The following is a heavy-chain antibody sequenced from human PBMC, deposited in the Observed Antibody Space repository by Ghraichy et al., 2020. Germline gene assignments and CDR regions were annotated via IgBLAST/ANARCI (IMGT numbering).Heavy chain of an antibody. J-gene: IGHJ4*02. CDR3: AKVPPSYDILTGYSYYFDY. CDR2: ISGGGRNT. D-gene: IGHD3-9*01. Sequence: GSLRLSCAASGFTFSSYAMSWVRQAPGKGLEWVSAISGGGRNTYYADSVKGRFTISRDNSKNTLFLQMNSLRAEDTAVYYCAKVPPSYDILTGYSYYFDYWGQGTLVTVSS. V-gene: IGHV3-23*01. CDR1: GFTFSSYA.